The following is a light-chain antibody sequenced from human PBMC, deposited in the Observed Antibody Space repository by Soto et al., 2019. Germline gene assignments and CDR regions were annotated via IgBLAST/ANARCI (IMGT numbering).Light chain of an antibody. J-gene: IGLJ2*01. CDR1: SSDFGGHNY. V-gene: IGLV2-11*01. CDR2: DVY. Sequence: QSALTQPRSVSGSPGQSLTISCTGTSSDFGGHNYLSWYQQHPGRAPKLIIYDVYKRPSGVPGRFSGSKSGTTASLTISGLQADDEADYYCCSYAGDYRIFGGGTKVTVL. CDR3: CSYAGDYRI.